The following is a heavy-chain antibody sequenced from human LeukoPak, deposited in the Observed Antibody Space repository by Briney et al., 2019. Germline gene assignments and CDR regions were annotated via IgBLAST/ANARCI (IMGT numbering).Heavy chain of an antibody. CDR1: GFTFSSYA. D-gene: IGHD2-15*01. J-gene: IGHJ4*02. CDR2: INKSGGTT. V-gene: IGHV3-23*01. CDR3: AKDRWGSGGSGGGDY. Sequence: PGRSLRLSCVASGFTFSSYAMTWVRQAPGKGLEWVSVINKSGGTTYYADSVKGRFTISRDNSKNTLYLQMNSLRAEDTAVYYCAKDRWGSGGSGGGDYWGQGTLVTVSS.